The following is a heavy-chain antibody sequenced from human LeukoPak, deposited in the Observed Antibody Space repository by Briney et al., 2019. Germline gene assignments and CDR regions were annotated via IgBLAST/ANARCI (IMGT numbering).Heavy chain of an antibody. D-gene: IGHD2-2*01. CDR1: GESFSGFY. Sequence: SQTLSLTCAVYGESFSGFYWSWIRQPPGKGLEWIGSIYYSGSTYYNPSLRSRVTISVDTSKNQFSLKLSSVTAADTAVYYCASILGYCSSTSCRYFDYWGQGTLVTVSS. J-gene: IGHJ4*02. CDR2: IYYSGST. V-gene: IGHV4-34*01. CDR3: ASILGYCSSTSCRYFDY.